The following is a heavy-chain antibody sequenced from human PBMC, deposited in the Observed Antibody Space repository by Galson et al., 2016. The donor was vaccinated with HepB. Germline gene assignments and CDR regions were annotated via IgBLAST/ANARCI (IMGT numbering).Heavy chain of an antibody. CDR2: INADGGST. CDR3: ATGGSSIRHTYYFDY. CDR1: GLTFRRYW. J-gene: IGHJ4*02. V-gene: IGHV3-74*01. D-gene: IGHD3-16*01. Sequence: SLRLSCAASGLTFRRYWMHWVRQAPGKGLVWVSRINADGGSTAYADSVKGRLTISRDNARNTLFLQMNSLRAEDTAVYYCATGGSSIRHTYYFDYWGQGTLVTVSS.